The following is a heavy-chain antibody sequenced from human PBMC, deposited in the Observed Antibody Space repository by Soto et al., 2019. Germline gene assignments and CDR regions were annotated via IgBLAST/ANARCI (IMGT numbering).Heavy chain of an antibody. CDR1: GFSLSTSGVG. CDR2: IYWDDDK. CDR3: AHSTSTRHYDFWSGPRPDV. V-gene: IGHV2-5*02. J-gene: IGHJ6*02. Sequence: QITLKESGPTLVKPTQTLTLTCTFSGFSLSTSGVGVGWIRQPPGKALEWLALIYWDDDKRYSPSLKSRLTITKDNSKNQVVLTMTNMDPVDTATYYCAHSTSTRHYDFWSGPRPDVWGQGTTVTVSS. D-gene: IGHD3-3*01.